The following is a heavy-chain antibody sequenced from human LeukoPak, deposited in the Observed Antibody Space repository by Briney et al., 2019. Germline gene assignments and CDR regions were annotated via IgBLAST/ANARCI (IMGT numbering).Heavy chain of an antibody. D-gene: IGHD3-3*01. CDR1: GYNFTSYW. J-gene: IGHJ6*02. CDR3: ATYDFWSGTKNYYYYGMDV. CDR2: IYPGDSDT. V-gene: IGHV5-51*01. Sequence: GESLKISCKGSGYNFTSYWIGWVRQMPGKGLEWMGIIYPGDSDTRYSPSFQGQVTISADKSISTAYLQWSSLKASDTAMYYCATYDFWSGTKNYYYYGMDVWGQGTTVTVSS.